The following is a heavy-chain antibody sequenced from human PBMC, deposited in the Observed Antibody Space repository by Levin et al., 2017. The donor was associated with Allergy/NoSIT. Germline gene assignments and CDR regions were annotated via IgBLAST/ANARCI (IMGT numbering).Heavy chain of an antibody. J-gene: IGHJ4*02. CDR1: GFSLSSYGVG. Sequence: TLSLTCTFSGFSLSSYGVGVGWIRQPPGKALEWLAVIYWDDDKRYSPSLKSRLTITKDSSKDQVVLTMTNMDTVDTATYYCAQRGSWAGNNWDTGYLDYWGQGTLVTVSS. CDR3: AQRGSWAGNNWDTGYLDY. V-gene: IGHV2-5*02. CDR2: IYWDDDK. D-gene: IGHD1-1*01.